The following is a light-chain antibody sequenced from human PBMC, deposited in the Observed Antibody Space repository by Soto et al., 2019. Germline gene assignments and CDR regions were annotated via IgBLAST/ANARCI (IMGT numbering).Light chain of an antibody. V-gene: IGKV3-20*01. J-gene: IGKJ4*01. CDR3: QQFGSSLALT. CDR1: QSISSSY. CDR2: GAS. Sequence: EIVLTQSPCTLSLSLGEGATLSCRASQSISSSYLAWYQQKPGQAPRLLIYGASSRATGIPDRFSCSGSGTDFTLTISRVEPEDLAVYYCQQFGSSLALTFGGGTKVEIK.